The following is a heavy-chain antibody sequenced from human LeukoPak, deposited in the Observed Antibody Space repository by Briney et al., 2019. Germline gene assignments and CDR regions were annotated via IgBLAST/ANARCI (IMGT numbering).Heavy chain of an antibody. V-gene: IGHV3-74*01. CDR2: INSDGTST. Sequence: PGGSLRLSCAASGFTFSNYWVHWVRQAAGKGLLWVSRINSDGTSTSHADFVEGRFSISRDNAKNTVSLQMNSLRAEDTAVYYCARQWDSGAEGFDHWGQGTLVTVSS. CDR3: ARQWDSGAEGFDH. CDR1: GFTFSNYW. D-gene: IGHD5-12*01. J-gene: IGHJ4*02.